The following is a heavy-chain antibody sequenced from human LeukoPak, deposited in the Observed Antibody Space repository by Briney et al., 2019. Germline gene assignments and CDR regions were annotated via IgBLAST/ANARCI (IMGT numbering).Heavy chain of an antibody. CDR1: GYTFTGYY. J-gene: IGHJ2*01. Sequence: GASVKVSCKASGYTFTGYYMHWVRQAPGQGLEWMGWINPNSGGTNSAQKFQGRVTMTRDTSISTAYMELSRLRSDDTAVYYCARKRGTVTTNPDWYFDLWGRGTLVTVSS. CDR3: ARKRGTVTTNPDWYFDL. CDR2: INPNSGGT. D-gene: IGHD4-17*01. V-gene: IGHV1-2*02.